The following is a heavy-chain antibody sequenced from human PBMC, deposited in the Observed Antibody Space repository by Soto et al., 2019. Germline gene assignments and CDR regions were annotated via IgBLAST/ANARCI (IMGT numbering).Heavy chain of an antibody. CDR3: ARDRTLGSSRFAPGRNNWFAP. D-gene: IGHD6-13*01. J-gene: IGHJ5*02. CDR1: GGSISSGGYY. V-gene: IGHV4-31*03. CDR2: IYYSGST. Sequence: SETLSLTCTVSGGSISSGGYYWSWIRQHPGKGLEWIGYIYYSGSTYYNPSLKSRVTISVDTSKNQFSLKLSSVTAADTAVYYCARDRTLGSSRFAPGRNNWFAPWGQGTLVTVSS.